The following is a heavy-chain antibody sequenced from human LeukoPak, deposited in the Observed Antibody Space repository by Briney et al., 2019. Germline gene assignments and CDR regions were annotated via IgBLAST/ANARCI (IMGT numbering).Heavy chain of an antibody. CDR2: ISSSGGTI. CDR1: GFIFSNYE. CDR3: GGDHTGDDAFDI. V-gene: IGHV3-48*03. Sequence: GGSLRLSCVASGFIFSNYEMNWVRQAPGKGLEWVSYISSSGGTIYYADSVKGRFSISRDNAENTVYLQMNSLRAEDTAVYYCGGDHTGDDAFDIWGQGTLVTVSS. D-gene: IGHD5-18*01. J-gene: IGHJ3*02.